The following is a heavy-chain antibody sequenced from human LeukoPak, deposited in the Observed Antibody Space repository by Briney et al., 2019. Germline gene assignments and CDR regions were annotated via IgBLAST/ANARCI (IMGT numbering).Heavy chain of an antibody. D-gene: IGHD3-10*01. CDR3: ARAPKGLWFGEFVFDY. V-gene: IGHV4-34*01. J-gene: IGHJ4*02. Sequence: GSLRLSCAASGFTFSNYNINWVRQAPGKGLEWIGEINHSGSTNYNPSLKSRVTISVDTSKNQFSLKLSSVTAADTAVYYCARAPKGLWFGEFVFDYWGQGILVTVSS. CDR2: INHSGST. CDR1: GFTFSNYN.